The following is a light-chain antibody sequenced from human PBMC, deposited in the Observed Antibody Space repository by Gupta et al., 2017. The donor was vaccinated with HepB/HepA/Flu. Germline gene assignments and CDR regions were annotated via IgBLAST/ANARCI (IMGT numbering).Light chain of an antibody. J-gene: IGLJ2*01. Sequence: QSALTQPTSVSGSPGQSITISCTGTSSDVGGYNFFSWYQQHPDKAPKLMIYDVSDRPSGVSNRFSASKSGNTASLTISGLQAEDEADYYCSSYSSSSTLVVFGGGTKLTVL. CDR1: SSDVGGYNF. CDR2: DVS. CDR3: SSYSSSSTLVV. V-gene: IGLV2-14*03.